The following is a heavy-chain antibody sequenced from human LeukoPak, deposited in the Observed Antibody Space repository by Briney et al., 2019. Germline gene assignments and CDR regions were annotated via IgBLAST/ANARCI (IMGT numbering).Heavy chain of an antibody. CDR1: GFTFSSYS. J-gene: IGHJ6*02. V-gene: IGHV3-21*01. CDR3: ARVGEEDVVAPAANYYYYGMDV. CDR2: ISSSSSYI. D-gene: IGHD2-2*01. Sequence: GGSLRLSCAASGFTFSSYSMNWVRQAPGKGLEWVSSISSSSSYIYYADSVKGRFTISRDNAKNSLYLQMNSLRAEDTAVYYCARVGEEDVVAPAANYYYYGMDVWGQGATVTVSS.